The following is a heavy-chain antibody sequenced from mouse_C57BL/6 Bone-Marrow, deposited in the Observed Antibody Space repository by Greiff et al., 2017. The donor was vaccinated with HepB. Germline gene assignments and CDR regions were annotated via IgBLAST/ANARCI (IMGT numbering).Heavy chain of an antibody. J-gene: IGHJ1*03. CDR2: IDPSDSYT. CDR3: ARSKGYWYFDV. V-gene: IGHV1-69*01. CDR1: GYTFTSYW. Sequence: QVQLKESGAELVMPGASVKLSCKASGYTFTSYWMHWVKQRPGQGLEWIGEIDPSDSYTNYNQKFKGKSTLTVDKSSSTAYMQLSSLTSEDSAVYYCARSKGYWYFDVWGTGTTVTVSS.